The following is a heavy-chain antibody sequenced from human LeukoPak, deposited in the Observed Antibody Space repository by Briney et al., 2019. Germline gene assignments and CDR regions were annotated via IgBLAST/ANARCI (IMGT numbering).Heavy chain of an antibody. J-gene: IGHJ4*02. Sequence: ASVKVSCKVSGYTLTELSMHWVRQAPGKGLEWMGGFDPEDGETIYAQRFQGRVTMTEDTSTDTAYMELSSLRSEDTAVYYCATGEQWLVGRFDYWGQGTLVTVSS. CDR1: GYTLTELS. V-gene: IGHV1-24*01. D-gene: IGHD6-19*01. CDR2: FDPEDGET. CDR3: ATGEQWLVGRFDY.